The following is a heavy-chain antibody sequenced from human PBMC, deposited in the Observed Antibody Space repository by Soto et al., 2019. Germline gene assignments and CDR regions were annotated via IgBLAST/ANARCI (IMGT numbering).Heavy chain of an antibody. CDR1: GFTFSRYG. V-gene: IGHV3-33*01. Sequence: QPGWSLRLSCVGAGFTFSRYGMHWLRHAPGEGLEWMAVIVNDGSDRDYAASVAGRFTISRDNSKNTLYLQMEKLPVDDTAMYYCAIDDDYEPNGLDYWGQGTLVTLPS. CDR2: IVNDGSDR. D-gene: IGHD4-17*01. J-gene: IGHJ4*02. CDR3: AIDDDYEPNGLDY.